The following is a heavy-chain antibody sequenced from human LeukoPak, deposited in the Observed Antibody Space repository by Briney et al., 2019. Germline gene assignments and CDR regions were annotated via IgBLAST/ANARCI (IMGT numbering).Heavy chain of an antibody. Sequence: ASVKVSCTASGYTFTSYEINWVRQATGQGLEWMGWMNSNSGNTGYAQKFQGRVTMTRNTSISTAYMELSSLRSEDTTVYYCARGYAPEYSYWGQGTLVTVSS. V-gene: IGHV1-8*01. D-gene: IGHD2-2*01. J-gene: IGHJ4*02. CDR1: GYTFTSYE. CDR3: ARGYAPEYSY. CDR2: MNSNSGNT.